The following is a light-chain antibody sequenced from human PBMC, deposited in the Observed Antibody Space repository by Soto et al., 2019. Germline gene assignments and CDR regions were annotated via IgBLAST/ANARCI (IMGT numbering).Light chain of an antibody. CDR3: QQHQSYST. CDR2: RAS. V-gene: IGKV1-5*03. J-gene: IGKJ1*01. Sequence: DIQITQSPSTLSSSVGHRVAITCRASQSISVWLACYQQKPGKAPNLLIYRASRLESGVPSRFSGSGSGTEFTLTISSLQPDDFATYYCQQHQSYSTFGQGTKVDIK. CDR1: QSISVW.